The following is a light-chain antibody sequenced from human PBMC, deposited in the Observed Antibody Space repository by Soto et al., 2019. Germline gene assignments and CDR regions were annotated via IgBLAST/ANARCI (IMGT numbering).Light chain of an antibody. CDR3: KQSYSTPRT. Sequence: DIQMTQSPSSLSASVGDRVTITCQASQDISNYLNWYQQKPGKAHKVLIYAASTLQSGVQSRFSGSGSGTDFTLTIRSLQPEDFATYYCKQSYSTPRTFGQGTKVDIK. CDR1: QDISNY. CDR2: AAS. V-gene: IGKV1-39*01. J-gene: IGKJ1*01.